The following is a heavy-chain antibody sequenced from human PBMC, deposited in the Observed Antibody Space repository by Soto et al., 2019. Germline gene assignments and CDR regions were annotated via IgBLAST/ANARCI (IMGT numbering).Heavy chain of an antibody. CDR1: GGSISSSSCY. D-gene: IGHD6-19*01. Sequence: PSETLSLTCAVSGGSISSSSCYWGWIRQPPGKGLEWIGSIYYSGSTYYNPSLKSRVTISVDTSKNQFSLKLSSVTAADTAVYYCARKIAVAGFSLGENWFSPRGLGTLVTVSS. CDR2: IYYSGST. J-gene: IGHJ5*02. V-gene: IGHV4-39*01. CDR3: ARKIAVAGFSLGENWFSP.